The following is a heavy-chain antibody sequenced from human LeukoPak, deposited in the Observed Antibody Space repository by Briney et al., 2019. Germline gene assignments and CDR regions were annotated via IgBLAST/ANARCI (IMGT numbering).Heavy chain of an antibody. V-gene: IGHV4-30-2*01. D-gene: IGHD5-18*01. CDR1: GGSISSGGYS. Sequence: SETLSLTCAVSGGSISSGGYSWSWIRQPPGKGLEWIGYIYHSGSTYYNPSLKSRVTISADRSKNQFSLKLSSVTAADTAVYYCARGDRYGLDYWGRGTLVTVSS. CDR2: IYHSGST. CDR3: ARGDRYGLDY. J-gene: IGHJ4*02.